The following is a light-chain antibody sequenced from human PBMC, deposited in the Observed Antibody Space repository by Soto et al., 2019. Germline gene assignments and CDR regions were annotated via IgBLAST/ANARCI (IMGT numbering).Light chain of an antibody. J-gene: IGKJ1*01. Sequence: IVMTQSPLSLPVTPGEPASISCRSSQSLLHSNGYNYLDWYLQKPGQSPQLLIYLGSNRASGVPDRFSGSGSGTDFTLKISRVEAEDVGVYYCMQPLQSWTVGQGTKVEIK. V-gene: IGKV2-28*01. CDR3: MQPLQSWT. CDR1: QSLLHSNGYNY. CDR2: LGS.